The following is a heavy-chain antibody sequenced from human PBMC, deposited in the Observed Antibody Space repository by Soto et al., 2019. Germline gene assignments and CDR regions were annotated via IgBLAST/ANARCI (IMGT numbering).Heavy chain of an antibody. CDR1: GDSISSYY. CDR3: ARGRFSSRWFPCAA. Sequence: SETLSLTCTVSGDSISSYYWNWIRQPPGKGLEWIGYIYYSGSTSYNPSLKSRVNISVDTSKSQFSLNLNSVNAADTAVYYCARGRFSSRWFPCAAWGQGTLVTVS. CDR2: IYYSGST. J-gene: IGHJ5*02. D-gene: IGHD6-13*01. V-gene: IGHV4-59*01.